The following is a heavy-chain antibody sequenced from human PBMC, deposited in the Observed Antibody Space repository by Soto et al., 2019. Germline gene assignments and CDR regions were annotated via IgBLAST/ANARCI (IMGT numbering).Heavy chain of an antibody. V-gene: IGHV2-5*02. CDR3: AHDSSGYLGFDY. D-gene: IGHD3-22*01. CDR1: GFSLSTSKVG. CDR2: IYWDDDK. Sequence: QITLRESGPTLVKPTQTLTLTCTFSGFSLSTSKVGVAWIRQPPGKALEWLALIYWDDDKRYSPSLKSRLTIAKDTSQNQVGLTMTNMDPLDTATHCGAHDSSGYLGFDYWGQGTLVTVSS. J-gene: IGHJ4*02.